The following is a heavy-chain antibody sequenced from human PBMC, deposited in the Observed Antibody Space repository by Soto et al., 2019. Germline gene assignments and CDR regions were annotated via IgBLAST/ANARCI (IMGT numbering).Heavy chain of an antibody. D-gene: IGHD2-21*02. CDR1: GFTFSSYG. J-gene: IGHJ4*02. CDR3: AKDPTVVVTAYYFDY. Sequence: GGSLRLSCAASGFTFSSYGMHWVRKTPGQGLEWVAVISYDGSNKYYADSVKGRFTISRDNSKNTLYLQMNSLIAEDTAVYYCAKDPTVVVTAYYFDYWGQGTQVTVSS. CDR2: ISYDGSNK. V-gene: IGHV3-30*18.